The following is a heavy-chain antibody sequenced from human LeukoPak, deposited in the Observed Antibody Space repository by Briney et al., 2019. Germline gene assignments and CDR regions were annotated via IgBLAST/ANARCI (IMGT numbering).Heavy chain of an antibody. Sequence: GRSLRLSCAASGFTFSSYAMNWVRQAPGKGLEWVSAISGSGGGTYYADSVKGRFTISRDNSKNTVYLQMNSLRAEDTAVYYCAKDRGSYHCFDYWGQGTLVTVSS. J-gene: IGHJ4*02. CDR2: ISGSGGGT. V-gene: IGHV3-23*01. D-gene: IGHD1-26*01. CDR1: GFTFSSYA. CDR3: AKDRGSYHCFDY.